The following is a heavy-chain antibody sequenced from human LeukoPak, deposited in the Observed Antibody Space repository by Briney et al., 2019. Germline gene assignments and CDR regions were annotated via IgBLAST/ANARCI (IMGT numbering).Heavy chain of an antibody. Sequence: ASVKVSCKASGYTFTNYYIHWVRQAPGQGLERMGIINPSGDNTWYAQKFQGRVTMTRDMSTSTAYMELSSLRSEDTAVYYCARDNSVGDTAWWFDPWGQGTLVTVSS. CDR2: INPSGDNT. V-gene: IGHV1-46*01. CDR1: GYTFTNYY. CDR3: ARDNSVGDTAWWFDP. J-gene: IGHJ5*02. D-gene: IGHD1-26*01.